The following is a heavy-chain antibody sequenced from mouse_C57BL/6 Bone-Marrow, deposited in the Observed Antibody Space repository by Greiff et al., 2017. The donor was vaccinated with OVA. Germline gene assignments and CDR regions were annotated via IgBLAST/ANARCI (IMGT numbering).Heavy chain of an antibody. CDR3: TTITSVVASDY. CDR2: IDPENGDT. J-gene: IGHJ2*01. V-gene: IGHV14-4*01. CDR1: GFNIKDDY. D-gene: IGHD1-1*01. Sequence: VQLQQSGAELVRPGASVKLSCTASGFNIKDDYMHWVKQRPEQGLEWIGWIDPENGDTEYASKFQGKATITADTSSNTAYLQLSSLTSEDTAVDNCTTITSVVASDYWGQGTTLTVSS.